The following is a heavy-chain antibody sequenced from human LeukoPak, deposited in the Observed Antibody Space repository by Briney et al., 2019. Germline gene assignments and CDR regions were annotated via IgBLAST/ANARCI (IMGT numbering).Heavy chain of an antibody. J-gene: IGHJ4*02. V-gene: IGHV4-34*01. CDR2: INHSGST. D-gene: IGHD2-15*01. CDR1: GGSFSGYY. CDR3: ARAWSCSGGSCYGALGY. Sequence: SETLSLTCAVYGGSFSGYYWSWIRQPPGKGLEWIGEINHSGSTNDNPSLKSRVTISVDTSKNQFSLKLSSVTAADTAVYYCARAWSCSGGSCYGALGYWGQGTLVTVSS.